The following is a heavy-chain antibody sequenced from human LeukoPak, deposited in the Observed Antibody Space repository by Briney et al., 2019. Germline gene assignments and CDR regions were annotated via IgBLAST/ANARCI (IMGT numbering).Heavy chain of an antibody. Sequence: TSKTLSLTCTVSGGSISSGACYWSWIRQHPGKGLEWIGYIYYSGSTYYNPSLKSRITISIDTSKNQFSLKLSSVTATDTAVYFCARNRNYGDNAIGHWGQGTLVTVSS. J-gene: IGHJ4*02. V-gene: IGHV4-31*03. CDR1: GGSISSGACY. CDR2: IYYSGST. D-gene: IGHD4-17*01. CDR3: ARNRNYGDNAIGH.